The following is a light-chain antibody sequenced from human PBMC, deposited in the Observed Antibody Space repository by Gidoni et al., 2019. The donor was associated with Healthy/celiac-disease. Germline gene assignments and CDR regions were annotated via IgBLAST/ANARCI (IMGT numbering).Light chain of an antibody. CDR2: AAS. V-gene: IGKV1-9*01. Sequence: DIQLTQSPSFLSASVGDRVTITCRASQGISSYLAWYQQKPGKAPKRLIYAASTLQSGVPSRFSGSGSGTEFTLTISSLQPEDFATYYCQHLNGYPISFGQGTRLEIQ. CDR3: QHLNGYPIS. CDR1: QGISSY. J-gene: IGKJ5*01.